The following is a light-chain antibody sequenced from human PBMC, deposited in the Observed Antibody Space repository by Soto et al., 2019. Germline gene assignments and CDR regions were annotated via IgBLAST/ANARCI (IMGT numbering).Light chain of an antibody. CDR2: DVS. J-gene: IGLJ1*01. CDR1: SSDVGGYNY. Sequence: QSALTQPRSVSGSPGQSVTISCTGTSSDVGGYNYVSWYQQHQGNAPKVMIYDVSERPSGVPVRFSGSKSGNTASLTISGLQAEDEADYYCCSVAGSPRYVFGTGTKLTVL. V-gene: IGLV2-11*01. CDR3: CSVAGSPRYV.